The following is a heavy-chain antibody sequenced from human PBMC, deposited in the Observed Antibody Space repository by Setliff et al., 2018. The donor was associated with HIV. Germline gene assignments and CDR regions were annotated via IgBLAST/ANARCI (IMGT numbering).Heavy chain of an antibody. Sequence: ASVQVSCKTSGYTFTSYAINLVRQATGQGLEWMGWIHPNTGSTTYAQGFTGRFVFSLDTSVSTAYLQIRSLKAEDIAVYYCARDGYYYDSSGHLAYYFDYCGQGTLVTVSS. V-gene: IGHV7-4-1*01. CDR3: ARDGYYYDSSGHLAYYFDY. CDR1: GYTFTSYA. CDR2: IHPNTGST. J-gene: IGHJ4*02. D-gene: IGHD3-22*01.